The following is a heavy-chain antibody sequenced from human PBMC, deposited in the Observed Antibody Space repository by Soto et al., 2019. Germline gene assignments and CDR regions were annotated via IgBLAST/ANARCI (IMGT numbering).Heavy chain of an antibody. Sequence: PGESLKISCKGSGYSFTSYWISWARQMPGKGLEWMGRIDPSDSYTNYSPSFQGHVTISAYKSISTAYLQWSSLKASDTAMYYCAGPIAAARQYYYYYYGMDVWGQGTTVTVSS. CDR1: GYSFTSYW. CDR2: IDPSDSYT. V-gene: IGHV5-10-1*01. D-gene: IGHD6-13*01. CDR3: AGPIAAARQYYYYYYGMDV. J-gene: IGHJ6*02.